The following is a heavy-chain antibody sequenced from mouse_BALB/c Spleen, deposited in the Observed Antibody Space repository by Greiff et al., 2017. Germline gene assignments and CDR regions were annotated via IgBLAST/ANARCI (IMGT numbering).Heavy chain of an antibody. CDR3: ARSFITADAY. CDR2: ISSGGST. Sequence: DVMLVESGGGLVKPGGSLKLSCAASGFTFSSYAMSWVRQTPEKRLEWVASISSGGSTYYPDSVKGRFTISRDNARNILYLQMSSLRSEDTAMYYCARSFITADAYWGQGTLVTVSA. V-gene: IGHV5-6-5*01. CDR1: GFTFSSYA. J-gene: IGHJ3*01. D-gene: IGHD1-1*01.